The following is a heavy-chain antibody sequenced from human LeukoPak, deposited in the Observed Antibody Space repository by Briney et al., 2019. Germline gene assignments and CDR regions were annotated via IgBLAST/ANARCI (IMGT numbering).Heavy chain of an antibody. Sequence: GGSLRLSCAASGFSFSSYSMNWVRQAQGKGLGWVSFISSSGSTKPYADSVKGRFTISRDNAKNSLYLQMNSLGDEDTAVYYCARSVYYADYWGQGTLVTVPS. D-gene: IGHD3-22*01. CDR3: ARSVYYADY. CDR2: ISSSGSTK. CDR1: GFSFSSYS. J-gene: IGHJ4*02. V-gene: IGHV3-48*02.